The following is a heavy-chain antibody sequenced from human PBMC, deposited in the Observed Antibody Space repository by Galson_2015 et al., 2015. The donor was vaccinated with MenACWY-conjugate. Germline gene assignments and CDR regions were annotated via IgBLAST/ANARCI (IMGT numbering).Heavy chain of an antibody. D-gene: IGHD6-13*01. CDR2: ISGSGGST. V-gene: IGHV3-23*01. CDR1: GFTFSSYA. Sequence: SLRLSCAASGFTFSSYAMSWVRQAPGKGLEWVSAISGSGGSTYYADSVKGRFTISRDNSKNTLYLQMNSLRAEDTAVYYCAKAPRSIAAAGNYFDYWGQGTLVTVSS. J-gene: IGHJ4*02. CDR3: AKAPRSIAAAGNYFDY.